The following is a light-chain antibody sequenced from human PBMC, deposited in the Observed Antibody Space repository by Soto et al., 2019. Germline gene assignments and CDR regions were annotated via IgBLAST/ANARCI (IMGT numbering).Light chain of an antibody. Sequence: QSVLTQPRSASGSPGQSVTISCTGTNSDVGTYNYVSWYQQHPGKAPKLIIYDVTKRPSGVPDRFSGSKSGNTASLIISGLQAADEAEYYCCCCSYAGSSSFRVLFGGGTQLTVL. CDR2: DVT. CDR3: CSYAGSSSFRVL. J-gene: IGLJ2*01. CDR1: NSDVGTYNY. V-gene: IGLV2-11*01.